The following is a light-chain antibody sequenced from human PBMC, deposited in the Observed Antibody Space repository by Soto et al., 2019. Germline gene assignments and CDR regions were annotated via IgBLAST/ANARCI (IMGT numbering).Light chain of an antibody. Sequence: EIVLTQSPGTLSLSPGESATLSCRASQSVSSSSLAWYQQKPGQAPRLLFFGVSNRAAGVPDRFGGSGSGTDFTLTISRLEPEDVATYYCQKYNSAPPFTFGPGTKVDIK. CDR2: GVS. CDR3: QKYNSAPPFT. J-gene: IGKJ3*01. V-gene: IGKV3-20*01. CDR1: QSVSSSS.